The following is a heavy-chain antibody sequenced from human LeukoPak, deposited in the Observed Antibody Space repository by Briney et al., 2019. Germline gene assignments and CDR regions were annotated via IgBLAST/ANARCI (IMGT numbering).Heavy chain of an antibody. CDR2: ISAYNGNT. CDR1: GYTFTSYA. J-gene: IGHJ4*02. V-gene: IGHV1-18*01. CDR3: ARAPPLLDYYDSSGYGQNDFDY. D-gene: IGHD3-22*01. Sequence: ASVKVSCKASGYTFTSYAMHWVRQAPGQRLEWMGWISAYNGNTNYAQKLQGRVTMTTDTSTSTAYMELRSLRSDDTAVYYCARAPPLLDYYDSSGYGQNDFDYWGQGTLVTVSS.